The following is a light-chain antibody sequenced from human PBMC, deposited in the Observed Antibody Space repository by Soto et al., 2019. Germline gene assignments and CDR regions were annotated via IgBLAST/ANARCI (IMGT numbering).Light chain of an antibody. V-gene: IGLV2-8*01. Sequence: QSVLTQPPSASGSPGQSVTISCTGTSSDVGGYNYVSWYQQHPGKAPKLIIYGVNKWPSGVPDRFSGSKSGNTASLTVSGLQAEDEADHYCSSYAGGNIVIFGGGTKLTVL. CDR3: SSYAGGNIVI. J-gene: IGLJ2*01. CDR1: SSDVGGYNY. CDR2: GVN.